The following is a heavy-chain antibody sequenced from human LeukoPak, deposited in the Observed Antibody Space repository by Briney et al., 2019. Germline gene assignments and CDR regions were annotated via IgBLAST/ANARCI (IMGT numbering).Heavy chain of an antibody. Sequence: GSLRLSCAASGFTVSSPYLSWVRQAPGEGLGWVSVFYSGDTTYYANSVKGRFTISRDSSKNMLYLQMNSLRAEDTAVYYCARRLLTSYYEFWGQGTLVTVSS. V-gene: IGHV3-66*01. J-gene: IGHJ4*02. D-gene: IGHD3-9*01. CDR1: GFTVSSPY. CDR2: FYSGDTT. CDR3: ARRLLTSYYEF.